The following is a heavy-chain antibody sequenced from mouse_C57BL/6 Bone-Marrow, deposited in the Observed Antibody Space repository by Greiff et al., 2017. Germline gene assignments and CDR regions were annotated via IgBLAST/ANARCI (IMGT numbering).Heavy chain of an antibody. CDR3: ARDYDYDFDY. CDR2: IYPGDGDT. V-gene: IGHV1-82*01. CDR1: GYAFSSSW. D-gene: IGHD2-4*01. Sequence: VQLQQSGPELVKPGASVKISCKASGYAFSSSWMNWVKQRPGKGLEWIGRIYPGDGDTTYNGKFKGKATLTADKSSSTAYMQLSSLTSEDSAVYFCARDYDYDFDYWGQGTTLTVSS. J-gene: IGHJ2*01.